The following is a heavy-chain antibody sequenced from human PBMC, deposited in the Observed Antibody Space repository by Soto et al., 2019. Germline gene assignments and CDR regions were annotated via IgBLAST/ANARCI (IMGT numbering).Heavy chain of an antibody. V-gene: IGHV3-15*01. CDR3: TTDNWNYVGAFDI. D-gene: IGHD1-7*01. Sequence: GGSLRLSCAASGFTFSNAWMSWVRQAPGKGLEWVGRIKSKTDGGTTDYAAPVKGRFTISRDDSKNTLYLQMNSLKTEDTAVYYCTTDNWNYVGAFDIWGQGTMVTVPS. CDR1: GFTFSNAW. CDR2: IKSKTDGGTT. J-gene: IGHJ3*02.